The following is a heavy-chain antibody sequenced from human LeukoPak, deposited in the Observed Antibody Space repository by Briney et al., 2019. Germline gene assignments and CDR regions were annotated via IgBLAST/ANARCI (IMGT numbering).Heavy chain of an antibody. Sequence: ASVKVSCKASGYTFTSNYIHWVRQAPGQGLEWMGMIYPRDGSTSYAQKFQGRVTVTRDTSTSTVHMELSGLRAEDTAVYYCARERYYYDSSGYYSDPDAFDIWGQGTMVTVSS. CDR1: GYTFTSNY. CDR2: IYPRDGST. D-gene: IGHD3-22*01. V-gene: IGHV1-46*01. J-gene: IGHJ3*02. CDR3: ARERYYYDSSGYYSDPDAFDI.